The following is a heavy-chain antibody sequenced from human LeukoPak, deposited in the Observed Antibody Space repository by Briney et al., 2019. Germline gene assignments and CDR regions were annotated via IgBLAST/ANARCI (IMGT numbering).Heavy chain of an antibody. CDR3: AKAAVAGTIRFYMDV. Sequence: GGSLRLSCAASGFTFSSYAMSWVRQAPGKGLEWVSVISGSGGSTYYADSVKGRFTISRDNSKNTLYLQMNSLRAEDTAVYYCAKAAVAGTIRFYMDVWGKGTTVTVSS. CDR1: GFTFSSYA. CDR2: ISGSGGST. V-gene: IGHV3-23*01. J-gene: IGHJ6*03. D-gene: IGHD6-19*01.